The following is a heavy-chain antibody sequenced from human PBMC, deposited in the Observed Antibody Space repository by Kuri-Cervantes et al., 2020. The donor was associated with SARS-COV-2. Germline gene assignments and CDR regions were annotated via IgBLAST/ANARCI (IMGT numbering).Heavy chain of an antibody. J-gene: IGHJ6*02. D-gene: IGHD2-2*01. CDR2: ISYSGGNT. Sequence: GESLKISCAASGFTFSSYAMSWVRQAPGKGLEWVSAISYSGGNTYYADNLKGRFTISRDNSKNTLYLQMNSLRVADTAVYYCAKSRWSCISTSCYADYYYGMDVWGQGTTVTVSS. CDR1: GFTFSSYA. V-gene: IGHV3-23*01. CDR3: AKSRWSCISTSCYADYYYGMDV.